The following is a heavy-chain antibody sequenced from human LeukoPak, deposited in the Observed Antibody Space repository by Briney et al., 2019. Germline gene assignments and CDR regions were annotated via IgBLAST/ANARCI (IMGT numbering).Heavy chain of an antibody. V-gene: IGHV3-23*01. D-gene: IGHD3-22*01. CDR2: ISGSGGST. CDR1: GFAFSSYA. J-gene: IGHJ3*02. CDR3: AKYASTKVVVIPDAFDI. Sequence: GGSLRLSCAASGFAFSSYAMSWVRQAPGKGLEWVSAISGSGGSTYYADSVKGRFTISRDNSKNTLYLQMNSLRAEDTAVYYCAKYASTKVVVIPDAFDIWGQGTMVTVSS.